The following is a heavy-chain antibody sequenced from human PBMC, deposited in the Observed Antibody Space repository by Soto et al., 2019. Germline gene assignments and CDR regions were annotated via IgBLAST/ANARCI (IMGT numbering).Heavy chain of an antibody. D-gene: IGHD5-18*01. Sequence: LRLSCAASGFTFSSYSMNWVRQAPGKGLEWVSSISSSSSYIYYADSVKGRFTISRDNAKNSLYLQMNSLKTDDTAVYYCTRDHYGRGFSSGAFDSWGQGTPVTVSS. V-gene: IGHV3-21*03. CDR2: ISSSSSYI. CDR1: GFTFSSYS. J-gene: IGHJ4*02. CDR3: TRDHYGRGFSSGAFDS.